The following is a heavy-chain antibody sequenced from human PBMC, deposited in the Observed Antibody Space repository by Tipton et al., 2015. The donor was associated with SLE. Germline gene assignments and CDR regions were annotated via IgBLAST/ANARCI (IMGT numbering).Heavy chain of an antibody. V-gene: IGHV4-38-2*02. CDR2: VFRSGTS. D-gene: IGHD2-15*01. J-gene: IGHJ4*02. CDR1: GYSISRGHL. Sequence: TLSLTCTVSGYSISRGHLWGWIRPAPGKGLEWIASVFRSGTSHYNPSLKRRVTISGDTSKNQFSLKLSSVTAADTAVYYCAREGSRSYYFDQWGQGALVTISS. CDR3: AREGSRSYYFDQ.